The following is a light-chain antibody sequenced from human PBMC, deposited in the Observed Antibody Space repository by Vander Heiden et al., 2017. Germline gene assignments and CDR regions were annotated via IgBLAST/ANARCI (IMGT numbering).Light chain of an antibody. J-gene: IGKJ2*01. Sequence: DIQTTQSPPSLSASVGDRVTITCRASQSISSYLNWYQQKPGKAPKLLIYATSSLQSGVPSRFSGSGSGTDFTLTISSLQPEDFATYYCQQSYSTPYTFGQGTKLEIK. CDR1: QSISSY. V-gene: IGKV1-39*01. CDR3: QQSYSTPYT. CDR2: ATS.